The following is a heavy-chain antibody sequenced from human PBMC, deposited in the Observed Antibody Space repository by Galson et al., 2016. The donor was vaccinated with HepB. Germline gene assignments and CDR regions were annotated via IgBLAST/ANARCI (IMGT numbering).Heavy chain of an antibody. J-gene: IGHJ2*01. CDR1: GGSIESDDYH. D-gene: IGHD4-17*01. CDR3: ARNQGTPTASASWYFDL. Sequence: SETLSLTCTVSGGSIESDDYHWSWIRQPPGKGLEWIGYIFDSGSTNYNPSLKSRVTISVDTSENQFSLKLSSVTAADTAVYYCARNQGTPTASASWYFDLWGRGTLVTVSS. CDR2: IFDSGST. V-gene: IGHV4-61*08.